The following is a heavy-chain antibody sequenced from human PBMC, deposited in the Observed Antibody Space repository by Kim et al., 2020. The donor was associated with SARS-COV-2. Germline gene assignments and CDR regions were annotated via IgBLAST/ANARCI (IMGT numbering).Heavy chain of an antibody. V-gene: IGHV4-39*01. CDR3: ARLGDSYRGSYGMDV. CDR2: IYYSGST. CDR1: GGSISSSSYY. Sequence: SETLSLTCTVSGGSISSSSYYWGWIRQPPGKGLEWIGSIYYSGSTYYNPSLKSRVTISVDTSKNQFSLKLSSVTAADTAVYYCARLGDSYRGSYGMDVWGQGTTVTVSS. J-gene: IGHJ6*02. D-gene: IGHD6-13*01.